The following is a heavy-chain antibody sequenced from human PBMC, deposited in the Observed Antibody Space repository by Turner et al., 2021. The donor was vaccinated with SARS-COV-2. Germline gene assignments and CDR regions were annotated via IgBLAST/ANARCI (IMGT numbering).Heavy chain of an antibody. CDR1: GYIFTNYY. D-gene: IGHD1-26*01. CDR3: ARGDVVGADFDF. CDR2: INGMGDVT. V-gene: IGHV1-46*03. Sequence: QVQLLQSGAEVKKPGASVKVSCKASGYIFTNYYMHWVRQAPGQGLEWRGTINGMGDVTGYAEKFQVRVTMTTDTSTRTVYMKVKSLRSDDTAVYFCARGDVVGADFDFWGQGTLVTVSP. J-gene: IGHJ4*02.